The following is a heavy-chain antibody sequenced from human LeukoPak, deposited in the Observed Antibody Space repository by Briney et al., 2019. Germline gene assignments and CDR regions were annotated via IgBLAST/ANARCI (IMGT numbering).Heavy chain of an antibody. V-gene: IGHV4-34*01. Sequence: SETLSLTCTISGGSINNYYWSWIRQPPGKGLEWIGEINHSGSTNSNPSLKSRVTISVDTSKNQFSLKLSPVTAADTAMYYCARRLLGYCSGGSCYSGYFQHWGQGTLVTVSS. CDR1: GGSINNYY. CDR3: ARRLLGYCSGGSCYSGYFQH. J-gene: IGHJ1*01. CDR2: INHSGST. D-gene: IGHD2-15*01.